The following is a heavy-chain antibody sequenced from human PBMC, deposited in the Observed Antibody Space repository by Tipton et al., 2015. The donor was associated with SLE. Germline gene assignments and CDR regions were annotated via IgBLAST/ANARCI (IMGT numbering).Heavy chain of an antibody. V-gene: IGHV4-34*01. Sequence: TLSLTCTVSGGSISSYYWSWIRQPPGKGLEWIGEINHSGSSNYNSSLKSRVTISVDTSKNQFSLKLSSVTAADTAVYYCARRGYCSSTSCYRLGYYMDVWGKGTTVTVSS. CDR2: INHSGSS. CDR1: GGSISSYY. J-gene: IGHJ6*03. CDR3: ARRGYCSSTSCYRLGYYMDV. D-gene: IGHD2-2*02.